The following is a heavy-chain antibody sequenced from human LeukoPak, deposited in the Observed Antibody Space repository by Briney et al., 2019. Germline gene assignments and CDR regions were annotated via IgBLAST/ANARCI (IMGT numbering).Heavy chain of an antibody. V-gene: IGHV5-51*01. CDR2: IYPGDSDT. CDR3: ARANADDFWSGYYLGWFDP. CDR1: GYSFTSYW. D-gene: IGHD3-3*01. J-gene: IGHJ5*02. Sequence: GESLKISCKGSGYSFTSYWISWVRQMPGKGLEWMGIIYPGDSDTRYSPSFQGQVTISADKSISTAYLQWSSLKASDTAMYYCARANADDFWSGYYLGWFDPWGQGTLVTVSS.